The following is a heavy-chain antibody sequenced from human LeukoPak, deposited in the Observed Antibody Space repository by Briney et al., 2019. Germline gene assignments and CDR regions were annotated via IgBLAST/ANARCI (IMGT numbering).Heavy chain of an antibody. Sequence: SQTLSLTCTVSGGSITSGAYYWTWIRQHPGKGLEWIGYISYSGTTYYNPSLKSRVTVSVDMSKNHFSLNLSSVTAADTAVYYRARERLRAIDYWGQGTLVTVSS. D-gene: IGHD3-16*01. CDR3: ARERLRAIDY. V-gene: IGHV4-31*03. CDR2: ISYSGTT. CDR1: GGSITSGAYY. J-gene: IGHJ4*02.